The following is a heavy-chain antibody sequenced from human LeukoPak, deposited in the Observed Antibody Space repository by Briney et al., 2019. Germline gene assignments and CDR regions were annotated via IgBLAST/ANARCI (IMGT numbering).Heavy chain of an antibody. CDR1: VFTFSSYS. Sequence: GGSLRLSCAASVFTFSSYSMSWVRQAPWKGLEWVSAISGSGGSTYYADSVKGRFTISRDNSKNTLYLQMNSLRAEDTAVYYCATSITYCGGDCYHAGAFDIWGQGTMVTVSS. D-gene: IGHD2-21*02. V-gene: IGHV3-23*01. CDR2: ISGSGGST. J-gene: IGHJ3*02. CDR3: ATSITYCGGDCYHAGAFDI.